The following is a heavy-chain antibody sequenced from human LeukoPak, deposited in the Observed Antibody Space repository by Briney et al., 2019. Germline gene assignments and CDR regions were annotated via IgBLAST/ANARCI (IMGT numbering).Heavy chain of an antibody. CDR3: ARDIPLVRGVDP. V-gene: IGHV3-21*01. D-gene: IGHD3-10*01. CDR1: GFTFSSYS. CDR2: ISSSSSYI. Sequence: PGGSLRLSCAASGFTFSSYSMNWVRQAPGKGLEWVSSISSSSSYIYYADPVKGRFTISRDNAKNSLYLQMNSLRAEDTAVYYCARDIPLVRGVDPWGQGTLVTVSS. J-gene: IGHJ5*02.